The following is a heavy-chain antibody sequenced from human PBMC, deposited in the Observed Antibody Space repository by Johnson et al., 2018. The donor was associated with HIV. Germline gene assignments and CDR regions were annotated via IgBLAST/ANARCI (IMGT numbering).Heavy chain of an antibody. Sequence: VQLVESGGGLVQPGGSLRLSCAASGFTVSTYWMHWVRQTPRKGLAWVSRISSDGSSTNYAAPVRGRFTISRDNAQNTLYLEMKSLRAEDTAVYNCARGAMTMTQKGAFDVWGQGTMVTVSS. CDR1: GFTVSTYW. CDR3: ARGAMTMTQKGAFDV. J-gene: IGHJ3*01. CDR2: ISSDGSST. V-gene: IGHV3-74*02.